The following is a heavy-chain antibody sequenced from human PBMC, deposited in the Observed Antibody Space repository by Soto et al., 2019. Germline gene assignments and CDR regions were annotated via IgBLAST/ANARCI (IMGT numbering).Heavy chain of an antibody. V-gene: IGHV3-30*18. Sequence: GGSLRLSCAASGFTFSSYGMHWVRQAPGKGLEWVAVISYDGSNKYYADSVKGRFTISRDNSKNTLYLQMNSLRAEDTAVYYCAKDGPLKYYYHRSGLDWRQGTLVTV. J-gene: IGHJ4*01. CDR1: GFTFSSYG. D-gene: IGHD3-22*01. CDR3: AKDGPLKYYYHRSGLD. CDR2: ISYDGSNK.